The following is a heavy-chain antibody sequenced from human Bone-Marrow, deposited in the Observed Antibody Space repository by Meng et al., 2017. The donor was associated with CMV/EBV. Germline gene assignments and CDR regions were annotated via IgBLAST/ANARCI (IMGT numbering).Heavy chain of an antibody. Sequence: GGSLRLSCAASGFTFSSYAMSWVRQAPGKGLEWVSVIYSGGSSTYYADSVKGRFTISRDNSKNTLYLQMNSLRAEDTAVYYCAKPIAARGRYGMDVWGQGTTVTVSS. D-gene: IGHD6-6*01. CDR1: GFTFSSYA. J-gene: IGHJ6*02. CDR2: IYSGGSST. V-gene: IGHV3-23*03. CDR3: AKPIAARGRYGMDV.